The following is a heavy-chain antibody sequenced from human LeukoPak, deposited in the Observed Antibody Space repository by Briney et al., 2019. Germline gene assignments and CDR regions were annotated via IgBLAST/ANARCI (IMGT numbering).Heavy chain of an antibody. V-gene: IGHV3-30*03. J-gene: IGHJ4*02. CDR1: GFTFSTYG. D-gene: IGHD2-8*02. CDR3: RPPSVFGVGTGDFDY. Sequence: GKSLRLSCEVSGFTFSTYGMYWVRQAPGKGLESVAVISYDGSKTYYADSVKGRSTISRDNPKNTVYLQSTNLTADDTAVYARRPPSVFGVGTGDFDYRGQRALVTVSS. CDR2: ISYDGSKT.